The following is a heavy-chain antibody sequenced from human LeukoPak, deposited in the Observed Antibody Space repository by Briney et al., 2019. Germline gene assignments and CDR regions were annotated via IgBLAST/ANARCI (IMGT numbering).Heavy chain of an antibody. D-gene: IGHD3-3*01. J-gene: IGHJ4*02. CDR3: ARGGYEGTFDY. V-gene: IGHV4-39*07. CDR2: IYYSGST. CDR1: GGSISSSSYY. Sequence: SETLSLTCTVSGGSISSSSYYWGWIRQPPGKGLEWIGSIYYSGSTYYNPSLKSRVTISVDTSKNQFSLKLSSVTAADTAVYFCARGGYEGTFDYWGQGTLVTVSS.